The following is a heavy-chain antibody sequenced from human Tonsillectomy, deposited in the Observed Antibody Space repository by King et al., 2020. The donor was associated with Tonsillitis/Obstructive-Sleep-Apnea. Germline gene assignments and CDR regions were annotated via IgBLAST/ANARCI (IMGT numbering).Heavy chain of an antibody. CDR1: GYTFTGYY. CDR2: INPNSGVT. Sequence: QLVQSGAEVKKPGASVKVSCKASGYTFTGYYIHWVRQAPGQGLEWMGRINPNSGVTNSAQRFQGRVTMTRDTSISTAYMELCGLRSDDTAVYYCARDFEWLRRDYYYYYSMDVWGKGTTVTVSS. J-gene: IGHJ6*03. CDR3: ARDFEWLRRDYYYYYSMDV. V-gene: IGHV1-2*06. D-gene: IGHD5-12*01.